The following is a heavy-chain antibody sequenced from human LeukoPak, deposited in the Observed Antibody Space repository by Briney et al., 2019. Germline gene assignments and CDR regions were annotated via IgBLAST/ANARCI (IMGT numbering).Heavy chain of an antibody. Sequence: PSETLSLTCTVSGGSISSYYWSWIRQPPGKGLEWIGYIYYSGSTNYNPSLKSRVTISVDTSKNQFSLKLSSVTAADTAVYYCARVRGGQLVGYWGQGTLVTVSS. D-gene: IGHD6-6*01. V-gene: IGHV4-59*08. J-gene: IGHJ4*02. CDR2: IYYSGST. CDR1: GGSISSYY. CDR3: ARVRGGQLVGY.